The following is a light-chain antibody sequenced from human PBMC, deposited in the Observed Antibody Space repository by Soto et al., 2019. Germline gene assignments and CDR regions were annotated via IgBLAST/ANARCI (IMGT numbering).Light chain of an antibody. V-gene: IGLV1-44*01. CDR1: SSNIGNNA. CDR2: RNT. Sequence: QSVLTQPPAASGTPGQRVVISCSGTSSNIGNNAVNWYQQFPGTAPKVLIYRNTQRPSGVPDRFSASKSGTSGSLAISGVQSEDEADYYCSTWDDSLNGWVFGGGTKLTVL. CDR3: STWDDSLNGWV. J-gene: IGLJ3*02.